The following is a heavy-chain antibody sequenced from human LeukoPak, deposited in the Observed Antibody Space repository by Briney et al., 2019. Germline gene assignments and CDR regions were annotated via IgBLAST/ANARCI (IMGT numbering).Heavy chain of an antibody. CDR3: AKESAEQQLVSLGDAFDI. CDR2: ISGSGGST. D-gene: IGHD6-13*01. Sequence: PGGSPRLSCAASGFTFSSYAMSWVRQAPGKGLEWVSAISGSGGSTYYADSVKGRFTISRDNSKNTLYLQMNSLRAEDTAVYYCAKESAEQQLVSLGDAFDIWGQGTMVTVSS. CDR1: GFTFSSYA. J-gene: IGHJ3*02. V-gene: IGHV3-23*01.